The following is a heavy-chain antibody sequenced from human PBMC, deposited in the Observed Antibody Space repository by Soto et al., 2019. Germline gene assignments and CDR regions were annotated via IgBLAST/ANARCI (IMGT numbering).Heavy chain of an antibody. D-gene: IGHD2-2*01. CDR1: GFTFSSYS. CDR2: ISSSSSTI. Sequence: EVQLVESGGGLVQPGGSLRLSCAASGFTFSSYSINWVRQAPGKGLEWVSYISSSSSTIYYADSVKGRFTISRDNAKKPLYLTMNSLRAEDTAVYFCARIGGRFSCTSWPAGDAFDYWGQGTMVTVSS. J-gene: IGHJ3*01. V-gene: IGHV3-48*01. CDR3: ARIGGRFSCTSWPAGDAFDY.